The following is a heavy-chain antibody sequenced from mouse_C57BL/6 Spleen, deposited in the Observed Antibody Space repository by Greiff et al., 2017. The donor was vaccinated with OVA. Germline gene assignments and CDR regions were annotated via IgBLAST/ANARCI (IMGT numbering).Heavy chain of an antibody. J-gene: IGHJ3*01. CDR2: ISDGGSYT. D-gene: IGHD1-1*01. CDR3: ARGYGISFWFAY. CDR1: GFTFSSYA. Sequence: DVHLVESGGGLVKPGGSLKLSCAASGFTFSSYAMSWVRQTPEKRLEWVATISDGGSYTYYPDNVQGRFTISRDNAKNNLYLQMSHLKSEDTAMYYCARGYGISFWFAYWGQGTLVTVSA. V-gene: IGHV5-4*01.